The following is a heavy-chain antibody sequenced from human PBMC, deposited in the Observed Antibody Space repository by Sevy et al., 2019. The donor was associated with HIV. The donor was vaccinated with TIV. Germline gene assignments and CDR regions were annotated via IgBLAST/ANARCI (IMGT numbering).Heavy chain of an antibody. D-gene: IGHD3-22*01. V-gene: IGHV3-23*01. Sequence: GESLKISCAVSGFSFDSYGMTWVRQAPGKGLEWVSGISGSGSRTYYADSVKGRFIISRDNSKNTLDLQMNSLRSEDTAIYYWAKGGGGHYDPDEIGYYFYYYNMDVWGKGTTVTVSS. J-gene: IGHJ6*03. CDR2: ISGSGSRT. CDR3: AKGGGGHYDPDEIGYYFYYYNMDV. CDR1: GFSFDSYG.